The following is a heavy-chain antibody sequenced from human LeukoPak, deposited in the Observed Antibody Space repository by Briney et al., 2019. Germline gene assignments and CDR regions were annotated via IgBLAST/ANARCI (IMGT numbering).Heavy chain of an antibody. CDR2: ISSSSSTI. CDR3: ARGSGSYPVRWFDP. J-gene: IGHJ5*02. Sequence: GGSLRLSCAASGFTFSDYSMNWVRQAPGKGLEWVSYISSSSSTIYYADSVKGRFTISRDNAKNSLYLQMNSLRAEDTAVYYCARGSGSYPVRWFDPWGQGTLVTVSS. D-gene: IGHD1-26*01. CDR1: GFTFSDYS. V-gene: IGHV3-48*04.